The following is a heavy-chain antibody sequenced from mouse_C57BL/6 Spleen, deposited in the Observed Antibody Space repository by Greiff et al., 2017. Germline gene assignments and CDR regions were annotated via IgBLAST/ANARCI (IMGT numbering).Heavy chain of an antibody. V-gene: IGHV1-82*01. Sequence: LVKPGASVKISCTASGYAFSSSWMNWVKQRPGKGLEWLGRIYPGDGDTNYNGKFKGKATLTADKSSSTAYMQLSSLTSVDSAVYVCARCDTGADYSNYRDLDVWGKGTTVTVSS. CDR1: GYAFSSSW. CDR2: IYPGDGDT. CDR3: ARCDTGADYSNYRDLDV. J-gene: IGHJ1*03. D-gene: IGHD2-5*01.